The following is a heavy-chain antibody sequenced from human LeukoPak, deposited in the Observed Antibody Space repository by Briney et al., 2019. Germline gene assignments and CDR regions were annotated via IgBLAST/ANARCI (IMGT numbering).Heavy chain of an antibody. CDR2: ISYDGSNK. CDR3: ARAFRPGWGDYYYGMDV. CDR1: GFTFSNYA. Sequence: PGGSLRLSCAASGFTFSNYAMHWVRQAPGKGLEWVAVISYDGSNKYYADSVKGRFTISRDNSKNTLHLQMNSLRAEDTAVYYCARAFRPGWGDYYYGMDVWGHGTTVTVSS. J-gene: IGHJ6*02. D-gene: IGHD3-10*01. V-gene: IGHV3-30-3*01.